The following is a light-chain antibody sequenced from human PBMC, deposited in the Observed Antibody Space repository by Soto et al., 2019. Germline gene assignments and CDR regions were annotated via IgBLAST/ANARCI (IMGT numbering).Light chain of an antibody. J-gene: IGKJ2*01. CDR2: AAS. CDR3: VQLNSFPYP. CDR1: QGIRND. V-gene: IGKV1-17*01. Sequence: DIQMTQSPSSLSASVGDRVTITCRASQGIRNDLGWYQQKPGQAPKRLISAASTLRSGVPSRFSGSGSVTEFTLTVSSLHPEDFATYYCVQLNSFPYPFGQGTKLEIK.